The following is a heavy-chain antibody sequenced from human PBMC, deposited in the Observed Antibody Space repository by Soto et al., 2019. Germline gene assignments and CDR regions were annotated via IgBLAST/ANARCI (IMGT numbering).Heavy chain of an antibody. CDR1: GYTFTSYG. CDR3: ARDFYGSGSYYKGLYVF. Sequence: QVQLVQSGAEVKKPGASVKVSCKASGYTFTSYGISWVRQAPGQGLEWMGWISAYNGNTNYARKLQGRVTMTTDTSTSTAYMELRSLRSDDTAVYYCARDFYGSGSYYKGLYVFWGQGTLVTVSS. V-gene: IGHV1-18*01. J-gene: IGHJ4*02. D-gene: IGHD3-10*01. CDR2: ISAYNGNT.